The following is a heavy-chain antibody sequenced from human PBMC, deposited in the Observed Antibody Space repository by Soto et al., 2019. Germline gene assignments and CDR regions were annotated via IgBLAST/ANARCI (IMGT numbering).Heavy chain of an antibody. D-gene: IGHD3-22*01. CDR2: RSYAERIK. J-gene: IGHJ4*02. CDR1: GFIFSNYA. Sequence: PGGSLRLSCTASGFIFSNYAIHWVRQPPRKGLERLAVRSYAERIKYHADSVKGRFTISRDNSKNTLYLQMNSRRPEDTALYYCATDEGGGYFYGVNYWGQGTLVTGSS. CDR3: ATDEGGGYFYGVNY. V-gene: IGHV3-30*04.